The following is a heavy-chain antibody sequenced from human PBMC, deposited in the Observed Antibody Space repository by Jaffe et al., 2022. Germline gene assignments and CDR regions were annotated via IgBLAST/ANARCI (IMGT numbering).Heavy chain of an antibody. J-gene: IGHJ4*02. D-gene: IGHD3-3*01. Sequence: QLQLQESGSGLVKPSQTLSLTCAVSGGSISSGGYSWSWIRQPPGKGLEWIGYIYHSGSTYYNPSLKSRVTISVDRSKNQFSLKLSSVTAADTAVYYCARGISYDFWSGRISGFDYWGQGTLVTVSS. V-gene: IGHV4-30-2*01. CDR3: ARGISYDFWSGRISGFDY. CDR1: GGSISSGGYS. CDR2: IYHSGST.